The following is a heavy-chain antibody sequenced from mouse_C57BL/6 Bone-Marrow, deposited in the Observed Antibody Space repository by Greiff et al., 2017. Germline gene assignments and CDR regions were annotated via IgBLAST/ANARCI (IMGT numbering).Heavy chain of an antibody. CDR1: GYTFTSYW. J-gene: IGHJ2*01. D-gene: IGHD3-3*01. V-gene: IGHV1-55*01. CDR2: IYPTSGRT. Sequence: VQLQQPGADLVKPGASVTMSCKASGYTFTSYWITWVKQRPGQGLEWIGDIYPTSGRTNYNEKFKGKAILTVDTSSNTAYMQLSSLTSEDSAVFYGASSGAVGQSFDYWGQGTTLTVSA. CDR3: ASSGAVGQSFDY.